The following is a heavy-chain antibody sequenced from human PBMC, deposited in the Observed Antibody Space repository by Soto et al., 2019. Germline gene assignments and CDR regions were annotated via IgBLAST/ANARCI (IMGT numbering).Heavy chain of an antibody. Sequence: ASVKVSCKASGYTFTSYGISWVRQAPGQGLEWMGWISAYNGNTNYAQKLQGRVTMTTDTSTCTAYMELRSLRSDDTAVYYCARALPAGPTVLMDYWGQGTQVTVSS. CDR3: ARALPAGPTVLMDY. V-gene: IGHV1-18*01. D-gene: IGHD6-13*01. CDR1: GYTFTSYG. CDR2: ISAYNGNT. J-gene: IGHJ4*02.